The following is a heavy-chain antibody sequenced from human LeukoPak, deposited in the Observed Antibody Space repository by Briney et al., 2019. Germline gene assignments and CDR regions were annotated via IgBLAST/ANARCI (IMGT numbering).Heavy chain of an antibody. CDR2: IYHSGST. CDR1: GGSISSSNW. J-gene: IGHJ4*02. D-gene: IGHD3-10*01. Sequence: SETLSLTCAVSGGSISSSNWWSWVRQPSGKGLEWIGEIYHSGSTNYNPSLKSRVTISVDKSKNQFSLKLSSVTAADTAVYYCARDPDYYGSGSTTEAFDYWGQGTLVTVSS. V-gene: IGHV4-4*02. CDR3: ARDPDYYGSGSTTEAFDY.